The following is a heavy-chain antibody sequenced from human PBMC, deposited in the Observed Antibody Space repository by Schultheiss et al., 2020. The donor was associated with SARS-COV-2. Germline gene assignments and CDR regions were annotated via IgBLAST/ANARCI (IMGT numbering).Heavy chain of an antibody. CDR1: GYSISSGYY. CDR2: IYTSGST. D-gene: IGHD3-3*01. V-gene: IGHV4-61*02. J-gene: IGHJ5*02. CDR3: AREVNDFWSGYWKGNWFDP. Sequence: SQTLSLTCAVSGYSISSGYYWSWIRQPAGKGLEWIGRIYTSGSTNYNPSLKSRVTMSVDTSKNQFSLKLSSVTAADTAVYYCAREVNDFWSGYWKGNWFDPWGQGTLVTVSS.